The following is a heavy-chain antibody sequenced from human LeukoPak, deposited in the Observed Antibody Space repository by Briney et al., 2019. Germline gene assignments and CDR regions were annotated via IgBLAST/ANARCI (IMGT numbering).Heavy chain of an antibody. Sequence: GGSLRLSCAASGFTFIIYAMSWVRQAPGKGLEWVSAISSSGGTTYYADSVKGRFTISRDNSKNPLYLQMNSLRAEDTAVYYCAKLAKYFYGAETFYFFEDWGEGTTVVASS. CDR2: ISSSGGTT. V-gene: IGHV3-23*01. J-gene: IGHJ6*02. CDR3: AKLAKYFYGAETFYFFED. CDR1: GFTFIIYA. D-gene: IGHD3-10*01.